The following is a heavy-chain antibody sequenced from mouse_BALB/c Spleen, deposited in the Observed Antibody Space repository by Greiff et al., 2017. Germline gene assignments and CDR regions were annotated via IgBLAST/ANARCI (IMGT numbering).Heavy chain of an antibody. D-gene: IGHD1-1*01. CDR1: GYSITSDYA. CDR2: ISYSGST. V-gene: IGHV3-2*02. CDR3: ARSVYYGSRNYFDD. Sequence: DVKLQESGPGLVKPSQSLSLTCTVTGYSITSDYAWNWIRQFPGNKLGWMGYISYSGSTSYNPSLKSRISITRDTSKNQFFLQLNSVTTEDTATYYCARSVYYGSRNYFDDWGQGTTLTVSS. J-gene: IGHJ2*01.